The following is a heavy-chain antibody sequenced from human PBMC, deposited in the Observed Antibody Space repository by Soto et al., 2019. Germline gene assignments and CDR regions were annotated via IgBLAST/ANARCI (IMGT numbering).Heavy chain of an antibody. CDR3: ARGRKGGFVMDV. Sequence: SQTLSLTCAISGDSVSSNSAAWNWIRQSPSRGLEWLGRTYYRSKWYNDYAVSVKGRISINPDTSKNLFSLQLNSVTPEDTAVYYCARGRKGGFVMDVWGQGTTVTVPS. V-gene: IGHV6-1*01. D-gene: IGHD3-16*01. CDR2: TYYRSKWYN. CDR1: GDSVSSNSAA. J-gene: IGHJ6*02.